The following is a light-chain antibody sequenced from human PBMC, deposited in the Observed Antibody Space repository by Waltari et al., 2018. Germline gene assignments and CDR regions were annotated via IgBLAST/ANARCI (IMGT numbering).Light chain of an antibody. J-gene: IGKJ2*01. CDR2: GAS. V-gene: IGKV3-15*01. Sequence: IVMTQSPATLSVSPGEGATLSCRVSQSVSSNLAWYQQKPGQAPRLLIYGASTRATGLPVRFSGSGSGTEFTLTISSLQSEDLAVYYCHQYNHWPTFTFGQGTKLQIE. CDR3: HQYNHWPTFT. CDR1: QSVSSN.